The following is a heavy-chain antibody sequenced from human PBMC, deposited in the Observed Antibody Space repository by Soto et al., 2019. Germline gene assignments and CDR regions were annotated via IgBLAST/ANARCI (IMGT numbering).Heavy chain of an antibody. CDR1: EFTFSGYS. J-gene: IGHJ3*02. CDR3: GRVRDGSGYDAFDI. Sequence: EVQLVESGGGLVRPGGSLRLSCAASEFTFSGYSMNWVRQAPGKGLEWVSSISSSSSYIYYADSVKGRFTISRDNAKNSLYLQMNSLRAEDTAVYHCGRVRDGSGYDAFDIWGQGTMVTVSS. CDR2: ISSSSSYI. D-gene: IGHD3-10*01. V-gene: IGHV3-21*01.